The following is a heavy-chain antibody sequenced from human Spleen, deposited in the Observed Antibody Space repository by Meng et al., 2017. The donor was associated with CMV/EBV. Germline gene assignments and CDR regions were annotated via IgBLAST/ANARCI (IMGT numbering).Heavy chain of an antibody. D-gene: IGHD1-26*01. V-gene: IGHV1-46*01. CDR3: ARDRSSGSYYDLFDY. CDR1: GYTITNYY. Sequence: ASVEVSCKASGYTITNYYVHWVRQAPGQGLEWMAIVNPSDGSTTYAQKFQGRVTMTRDTSTSTVYMELSSLRSEDTAVYYCARDRSSGSYYDLFDYWGQGTLVTVSS. J-gene: IGHJ4*02. CDR2: VNPSDGST.